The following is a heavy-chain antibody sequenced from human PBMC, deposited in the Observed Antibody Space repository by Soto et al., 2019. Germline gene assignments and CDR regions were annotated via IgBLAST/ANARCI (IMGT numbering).Heavy chain of an antibody. D-gene: IGHD5-18*01. CDR3: ARAIWLSHNDYYFDY. V-gene: IGHV1-69*13. CDR2: IIPIFGTA. CDR1: GYTFSSNS. Sequence: SVKVSCKASGYTFSSNSIHWVRQAPGQGLEWMGGIIPIFGTANYAQKFQGRVTITADESTSTAYMELSSLRSEDTAVYYCARAIWLSHNDYYFDYWGQGTLVTVSS. J-gene: IGHJ4*02.